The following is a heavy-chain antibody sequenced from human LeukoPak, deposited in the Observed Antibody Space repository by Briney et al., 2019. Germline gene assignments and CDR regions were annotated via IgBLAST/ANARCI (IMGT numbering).Heavy chain of an antibody. CDR3: AKDLSSDYAFDI. Sequence: GGSLRLSCAASGFTFSSYAMSLVRQAPGKGLEWVSAISGSGGSTYYGDSVKGRFTISRDNSKNTLYLQMNSLRAEDTAVYYCAKDLSSDYAFDIWGQGTMVTVSS. D-gene: IGHD3-10*01. CDR1: GFTFSSYA. V-gene: IGHV3-23*01. CDR2: ISGSGGST. J-gene: IGHJ3*02.